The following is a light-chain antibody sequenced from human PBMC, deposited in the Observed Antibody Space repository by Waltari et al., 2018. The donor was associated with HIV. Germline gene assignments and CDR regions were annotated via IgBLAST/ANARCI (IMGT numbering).Light chain of an antibody. V-gene: IGLV1-51*01. Sequence: QSVLTQPPSVSAAPGQKVTISCSGSHSNIGINFVSWYQNLPGTAPKLLIYENILTPSRIPDRFSAAMTGTSATLGITELQTGDEAFYYCATWDNSLRAMFGGGTILTVL. CDR1: HSNIGINF. CDR3: ATWDNSLRAM. J-gene: IGLJ3*02. CDR2: ENI.